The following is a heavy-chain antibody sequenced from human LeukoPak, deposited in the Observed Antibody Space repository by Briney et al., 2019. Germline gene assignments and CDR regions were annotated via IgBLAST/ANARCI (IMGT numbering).Heavy chain of an antibody. D-gene: IGHD6-19*01. Sequence: SETLSLTCAVYGGSFSGYYWSWIRQPPGKGLEWIGEINHSGSTNYNPSLKSRVTISVDTSKNQFSLKLSSVTAADTAVYYCARELAVAGTIDYWGQGTQVTVSS. CDR3: ARELAVAGTIDY. CDR2: INHSGST. V-gene: IGHV4-34*01. CDR1: GGSFSGYY. J-gene: IGHJ4*02.